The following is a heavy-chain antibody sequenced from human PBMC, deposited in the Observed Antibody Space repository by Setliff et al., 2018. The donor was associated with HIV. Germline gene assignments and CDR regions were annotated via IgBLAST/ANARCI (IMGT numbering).Heavy chain of an antibody. D-gene: IGHD5-12*01. Sequence: SETLSLTCTVSGDYIGSRAYYWAWIRQPPGKGLEWIATIYYTGNSYYNPSLQSRVSISVDTSNNQFSLKLHSVSTSDRGVYFCARLGESGYDFRGFFDFWGPGMLVIVSS. J-gene: IGHJ4*02. CDR3: ARLGESGYDFRGFFDF. V-gene: IGHV4-39*01. CDR1: GDYIGSRAYY. CDR2: IYYTGNS.